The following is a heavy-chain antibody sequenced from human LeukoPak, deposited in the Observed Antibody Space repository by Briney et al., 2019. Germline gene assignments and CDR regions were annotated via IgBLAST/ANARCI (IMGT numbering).Heavy chain of an antibody. J-gene: IGHJ4*02. CDR3: AREVAVAGSFDY. V-gene: IGHV4-38-2*02. CDR2: IYHSGST. D-gene: IGHD6-19*01. Sequence: MSSETLSLTCTVSGYSISSGYYWGWIRQPPGKGLEWIGSIYHSGSTYYNPSLKSRVTISVDTSKNQFSLKLSSVTAADTAVYYCAREVAVAGSFDYWGQGTLVTVSS. CDR1: GYSISSGYY.